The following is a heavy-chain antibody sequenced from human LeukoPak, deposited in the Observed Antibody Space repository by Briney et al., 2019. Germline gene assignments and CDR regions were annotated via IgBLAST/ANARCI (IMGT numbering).Heavy chain of an antibody. J-gene: IGHJ4*02. CDR1: GGSISSYY. Sequence: SETLSLTCTVSGGSISSYYWSWIRQPPGKGLECIGYIYTSGSTNYDPSLKSRVTISVDTSKNQFSLKLSSVTAADTAVYYCARHDSRGWPYFDYWGQGTLVTVSS. CDR2: IYTSGST. V-gene: IGHV4-4*09. CDR3: ARHDSRGWPYFDY. D-gene: IGHD6-19*01.